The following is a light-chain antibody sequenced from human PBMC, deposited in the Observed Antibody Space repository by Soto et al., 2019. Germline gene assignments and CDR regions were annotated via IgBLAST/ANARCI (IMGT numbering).Light chain of an antibody. Sequence: SYVMTQPPSVSVAPGQTARITCGGNNIGSKSVHWYQQKPGQAPVLVVHDDSDRPSGIPERFSGSNSGNMATLTISGVEAGDEADYYCQVWDNISDHVIFGGWTKLTVL. CDR1: NIGSKS. CDR3: QVWDNISDHVI. J-gene: IGLJ2*01. V-gene: IGLV3-21*02. CDR2: DDS.